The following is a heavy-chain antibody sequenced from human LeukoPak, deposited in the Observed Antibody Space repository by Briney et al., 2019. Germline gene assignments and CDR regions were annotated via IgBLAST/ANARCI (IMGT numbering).Heavy chain of an antibody. CDR3: ARPHPHCSGGSCYFDY. Sequence: GGSLRLSCAPSGFTFSDSWMHWVRQAPGKGLVWVSRINGDGRTTSYADSVKGRFTISRDNAKNSLYLQMNSLRAEDTAVYYCARPHPHCSGGSCYFDYWGQGTLVTVSS. D-gene: IGHD2-15*01. CDR1: GFTFSDSW. V-gene: IGHV3-74*01. J-gene: IGHJ4*02. CDR2: INGDGRTT.